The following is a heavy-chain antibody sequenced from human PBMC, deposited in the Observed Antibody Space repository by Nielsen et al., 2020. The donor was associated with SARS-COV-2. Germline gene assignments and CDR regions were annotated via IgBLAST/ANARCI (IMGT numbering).Heavy chain of an antibody. CDR3: ARDSPYYYGSGIGGVRLMDV. J-gene: IGHJ6*02. D-gene: IGHD3-10*01. CDR2: INHSGST. V-gene: IGHV4-34*01. CDR1: GGSISSYY. Sequence: SCTVSGGSISSYYWSWIRQPPGTGLEWIGEINHSGSTNYNSSLKRRVTISVDTSKNQFSLKLSSVTAADTAVYYCARDSPYYYGSGIGGVRLMDVWGQGTTVTVSS.